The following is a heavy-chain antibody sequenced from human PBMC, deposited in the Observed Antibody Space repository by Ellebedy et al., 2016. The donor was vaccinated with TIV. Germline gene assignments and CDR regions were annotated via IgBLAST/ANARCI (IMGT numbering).Heavy chain of an antibody. D-gene: IGHD2/OR15-2a*01. CDR1: GFAVSSNY. CDR3: ARAGEYCDFPQNCYAMDV. J-gene: IGHJ6*02. V-gene: IGHV3-53*01. Sequence: PGGSLRLSCAASGFAVSSNYMTWVRQAPGRGLEWVSLIYSDGNTNYADSVRGRFTISSDSSKNTLDLQMNSLRVEDTAVYYCARAGEYCDFPQNCYAMDVWGQGTTVTVS. CDR2: IYSDGNT.